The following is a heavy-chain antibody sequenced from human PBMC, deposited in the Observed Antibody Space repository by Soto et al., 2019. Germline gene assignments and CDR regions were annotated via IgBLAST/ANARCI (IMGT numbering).Heavy chain of an antibody. CDR1: GYTFTNHY. D-gene: IGHD3-10*01. J-gene: IGHJ4*01. CDR2: INPSGGKT. V-gene: IGHV1-46*01. Sequence: ASMKVSCKASGYTFTNHYIHWVRQGPGQGPEWMGTINPSGGKTDYAQKFKGRVTLTSDTPTSTVYMELRSLRSEDTAIYYCARDEYHYGSGSSYSTLDDWG. CDR3: ARDEYHYGSGSSYSTLDD.